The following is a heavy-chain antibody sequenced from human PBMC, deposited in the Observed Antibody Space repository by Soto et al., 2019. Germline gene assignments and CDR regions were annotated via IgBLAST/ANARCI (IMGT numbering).Heavy chain of an antibody. Sequence: QVQLVESGGGGVQPGRSLRLSCAASGFNFSSYGMHWVRQAPGKGLEWVAVISYDGSNKYYADSVKGRFTISRDNSKNTLYLQMNSLRAEDTAVYYWAKTRGEGSKRPPFDYCGQGTLVTVSS. CDR1: GFNFSSYG. CDR2: ISYDGSNK. J-gene: IGHJ4*02. CDR3: AKTRGEGSKRPPFDY. D-gene: IGHD2-15*01. V-gene: IGHV3-30*18.